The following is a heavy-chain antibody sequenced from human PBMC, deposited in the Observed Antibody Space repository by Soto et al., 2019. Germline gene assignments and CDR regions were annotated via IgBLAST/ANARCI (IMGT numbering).Heavy chain of an antibody. D-gene: IGHD1-7*01. V-gene: IGHV3-23*01. CDR3: AKGNSWSPALVLDI. CDR2: ISGSGGST. J-gene: IGHJ3*02. CDR1: GFTFSSYA. Sequence: GGSLRLSCAASGFTFSSYAMNWVRQAPGKGLEWVSAISGSGGSTYYADSVKGRFTISRDSSKNTLYLQMNSLRAEDTAVYYCAKGNSWSPALVLDIWGQGTMVTISS.